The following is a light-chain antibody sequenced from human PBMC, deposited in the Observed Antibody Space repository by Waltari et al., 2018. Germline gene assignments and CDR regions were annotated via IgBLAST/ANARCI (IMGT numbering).Light chain of an antibody. V-gene: IGKV2-28*01. CDR1: QSLLHSNGYNY. CDR2: LGS. J-gene: IGKJ4*01. Sequence: DIVMTPSPLSLPVTPGEPASISCRSSQSLLHSNGYNYLDWYLQKPGQSPQLLIYLGSSRASGVPDRFSGSGSGTDFTLKISRVEAEDVGLYYCMQALQTPLTFGGGTKVEI. CDR3: MQALQTPLT.